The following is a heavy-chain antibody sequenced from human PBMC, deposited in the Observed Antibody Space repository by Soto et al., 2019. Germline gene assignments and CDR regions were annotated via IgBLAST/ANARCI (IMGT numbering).Heavy chain of an antibody. CDR2: INHSGST. D-gene: IGHD5-18*01. V-gene: IGHV4-34*01. CDR1: GGSFSGYY. J-gene: IGHJ4*02. CDR3: AGGRGRYSDGLFDY. Sequence: QVQLQQWGAGLLKPSETLSLTCAVYGGSFSGYYWSWIRQPPGKGLEWIGEINHSGSTNYNPSLKSRVTISVDTSKNQFSLKLSSVTAADTAVYYCAGGRGRYSDGLFDYWGQGTLVTVSS.